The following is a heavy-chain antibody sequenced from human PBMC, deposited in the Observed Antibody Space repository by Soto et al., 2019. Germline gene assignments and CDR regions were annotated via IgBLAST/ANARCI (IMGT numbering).Heavy chain of an antibody. D-gene: IGHD2-2*01. V-gene: IGHV3-23*01. CDR1: GFTFSDNA. CDR2: ISDDGDST. CDR3: AKSLSTAVNYGVDV. Sequence: EVQLLGSGGGLVQPGGSLRLSCGASGFTFSDNAMTWVRQAPGKGLEWVSSISDDGDSTYYADSVKGRFTISRDNSKNTLLLQMSSLGAEDTAVYYCAKSLSTAVNYGVDVWGQGTSVTVSS. J-gene: IGHJ6*02.